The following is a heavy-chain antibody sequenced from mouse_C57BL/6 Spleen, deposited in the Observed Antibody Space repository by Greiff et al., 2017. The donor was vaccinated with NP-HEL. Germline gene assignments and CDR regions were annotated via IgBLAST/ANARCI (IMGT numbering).Heavy chain of an antibody. CDR1: GYTFTSYW. D-gene: IGHD1-1*01. CDR2: IDPSDSET. J-gene: IGHJ2*01. Sequence: QVQLQQSGAELVRPGSSVKLSCKASGYTFTSYWMHWVKQRPIQGLEWIGNIDPSDSETHYNQKFKDKATLTVDKSSSTAYMQLSSLTSEDSAVYYCARGIDYYGSSSYFDYWGQGTTLTVSS. V-gene: IGHV1-52*01. CDR3: ARGIDYYGSSSYFDY.